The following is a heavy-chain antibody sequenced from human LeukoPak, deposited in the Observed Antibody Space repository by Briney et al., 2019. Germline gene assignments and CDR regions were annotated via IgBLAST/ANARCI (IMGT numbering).Heavy chain of an antibody. CDR3: ARDKSDWNYPVGYYYYYMDV. CDR1: GYTFTSYG. V-gene: IGHV1-18*01. CDR2: ISAYNGNT. D-gene: IGHD1-7*01. Sequence: ASVKVSCKASGYTFTSYGISWVRQAPGQGLEWMGWISAYNGNTNYAQKLQGRVTMTTDTSTSTAYMELRSLRYDDTAVYYCARDKSDWNYPVGYYYYYMDVWGKGTTVTVSS. J-gene: IGHJ6*03.